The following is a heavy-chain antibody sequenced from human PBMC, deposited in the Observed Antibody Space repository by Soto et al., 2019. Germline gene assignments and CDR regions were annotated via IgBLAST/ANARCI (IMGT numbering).Heavy chain of an antibody. Sequence: ESLKISCKGSGYSFTSYWISWVRQMPGKGLEWMGRIDPSDSYTNYSPSFQGHVTISADKSISTAYLQWSSLKASDTAMYYCARQCDSSGYYYVYFDYWGQGPLGTVSS. D-gene: IGHD3-22*01. CDR2: IDPSDSYT. CDR1: GYSFTSYW. CDR3: ARQCDSSGYYYVYFDY. V-gene: IGHV5-10-1*01. J-gene: IGHJ4*02.